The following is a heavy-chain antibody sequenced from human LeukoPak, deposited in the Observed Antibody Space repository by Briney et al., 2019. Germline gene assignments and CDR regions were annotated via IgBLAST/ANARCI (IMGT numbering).Heavy chain of an antibody. CDR1: GGSISSSTHY. V-gene: IGHV4-61*02. D-gene: IGHD6-19*01. Sequence: SETLSLTCTVSGGSISSSTHYWTWIRQPAGKGLEWIGRMHTSGSTNYNPSLKSRVTISVDTSKNQFSLKLSSVTAADTAVYYCARSIAVAGTLFDYWGQGTLVTVSS. J-gene: IGHJ4*02. CDR3: ARSIAVAGTLFDY. CDR2: MHTSGST.